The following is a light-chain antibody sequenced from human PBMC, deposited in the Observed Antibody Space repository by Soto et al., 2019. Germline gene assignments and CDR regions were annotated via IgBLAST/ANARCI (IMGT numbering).Light chain of an antibody. J-gene: IGKJ5*01. Sequence: EIVMTQSPATLSVSPGERATLSCRASQSVRGNLAWYQQRPGQSPRLLIYGASSRATGIPARFSGSGSGTDFTLTINNLQPEDFATYYCQQSYSTSITFGQGTRLEIK. V-gene: IGKV3-15*01. CDR2: GAS. CDR3: QQSYSTSIT. CDR1: QSVRGN.